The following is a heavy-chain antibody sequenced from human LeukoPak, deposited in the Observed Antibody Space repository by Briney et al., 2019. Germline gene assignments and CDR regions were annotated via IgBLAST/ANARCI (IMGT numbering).Heavy chain of an antibody. CDR2: INPNSGGT. CDR3: ARVDENRVLRFDY. V-gene: IGHV1-2*02. Sequence: ASVKVSCKASGYTVTGYYMHWVRQAPGQGLEGMGWINPNSGGTNYAQKFQGRVTMTRDTSISTAYMELRRLRSDDTAVYYCARVDENRVLRFDYWGQGTLVTVSS. D-gene: IGHD3-3*01. CDR1: GYTVTGYY. J-gene: IGHJ4*02.